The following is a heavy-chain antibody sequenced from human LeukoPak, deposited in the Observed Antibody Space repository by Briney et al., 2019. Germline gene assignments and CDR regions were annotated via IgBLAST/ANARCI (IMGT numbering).Heavy chain of an antibody. V-gene: IGHV1-24*01. CDR3: TAGRAYSLLDF. CDR1: GYRFTELS. J-gene: IGHJ4*02. CDR2: FDPVHGDT. D-gene: IGHD5-18*01. Sequence: ASVKVSCKVSGYRFTELSRHWVRQAPGKGLEWLGGFDPVHGDTIYAQKFQGRVTMTEDTSTDTSYKELSSLGSEDTAVYFCTAGRAYSLLDFWGQGTLVIVSS.